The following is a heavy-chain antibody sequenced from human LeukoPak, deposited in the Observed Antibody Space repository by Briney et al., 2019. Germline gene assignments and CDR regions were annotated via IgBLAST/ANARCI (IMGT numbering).Heavy chain of an antibody. V-gene: IGHV1-69*05. J-gene: IGHJ3*02. CDR3: ARGPKGDAFDI. Sequence: ASVKVSCKASGGTFSSYAISWVRQAPGQGLEWMGRIIPIFGTANYAQKFQGRVTITTDESTSTAYMEPSSLRSEDTAVYYCARGPKGDAFDIWGQGTMVTVSS. CDR2: IIPIFGTA. CDR1: GGTFSSYA.